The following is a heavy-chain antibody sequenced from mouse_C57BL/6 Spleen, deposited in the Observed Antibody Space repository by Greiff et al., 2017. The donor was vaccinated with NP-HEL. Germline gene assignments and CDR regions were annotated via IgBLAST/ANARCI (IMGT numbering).Heavy chain of an antibody. CDR3: RKEGGVGGDMDY. D-gene: IGHD1-1*02. CDR1: GYTFTDYC. J-gene: IGHJ4*01. Sequence: QVQLQQSGAELVRPGASVKLSCKASGYTFTDYCINWVKQRPGQGLAWISRVYPGSGNTYYIEKFKGKATLTAEKSSSTAYMQLSSLASEDSAVYCCRKEGGVGGDMDYWGQGTSVTVSS. V-gene: IGHV1-76*01. CDR2: VYPGSGNT.